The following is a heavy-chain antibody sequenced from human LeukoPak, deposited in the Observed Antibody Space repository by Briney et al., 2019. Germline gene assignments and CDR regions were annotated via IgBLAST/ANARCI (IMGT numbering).Heavy chain of an antibody. Sequence: PSETLSLTCSVSGDSISSFYWSWIRQPPGNGLEWIGFAYYNGDTKQNPSLKGRATLPVDTSKSQSSLNLTSVTAADTAVYYCAGFKSGPAFEYWGQGTLVTVSS. J-gene: IGHJ4*02. CDR1: GDSISSFY. CDR3: AGFKSGPAFEY. CDR2: AYYNGDT. V-gene: IGHV4-59*01.